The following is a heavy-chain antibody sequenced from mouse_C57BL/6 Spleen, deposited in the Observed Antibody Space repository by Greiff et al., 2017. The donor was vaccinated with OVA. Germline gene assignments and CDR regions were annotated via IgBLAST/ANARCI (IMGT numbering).Heavy chain of an antibody. CDR2: IYPGSGNT. CDR1: GYTFTDYY. J-gene: IGHJ1*03. D-gene: IGHD1-1*01. CDR3: ARDAMDYYGSSRYFDV. Sequence: QVQLQQSGAELVRPGASVKLSCKASGYTFTDYYINWVKQRPGQGLEWIARIYPGSGNTYYNEKFKGKATLTAEKSSSTAYMQLSSLTSEDSAVYFCARDAMDYYGSSRYFDVWGTGTTVTVSS. V-gene: IGHV1-76*01.